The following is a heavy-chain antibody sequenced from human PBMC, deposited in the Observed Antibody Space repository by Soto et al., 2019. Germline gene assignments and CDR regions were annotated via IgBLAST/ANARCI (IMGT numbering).Heavy chain of an antibody. D-gene: IGHD4-17*01. CDR3: ARLTNGGATTVVTRVSVSYGMDV. Sequence: PGPSLKISCKGSGYSFTSYWIGWVRQMPGKGLEWMGIIYPGDSDTRYSPSFQGQVTISADKSISTAYLQWSSLKASDTAMYYCARLTNGGATTVVTRVSVSYGMDVWGQGTTVTVSS. J-gene: IGHJ6*02. CDR1: GYSFTSYW. CDR2: IYPGDSDT. V-gene: IGHV5-51*01.